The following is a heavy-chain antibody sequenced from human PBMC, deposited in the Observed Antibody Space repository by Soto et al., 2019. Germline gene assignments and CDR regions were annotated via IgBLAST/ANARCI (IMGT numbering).Heavy chain of an antibody. CDR3: ARGYDRPLDY. V-gene: IGHV3-48*02. CDR1: GFTFSSYS. CDR2: ILSSGSTI. Sequence: GGSLRLSCAASGFTFSSYSMNWVRQAPGKGLEWVSYILSSGSTIYYADSVKGRFTISRDNAKNSLYLQMNSLRDEDTAVYYCARGYDRPLDYWGQGTLVTVSS. J-gene: IGHJ4*02. D-gene: IGHD3-16*01.